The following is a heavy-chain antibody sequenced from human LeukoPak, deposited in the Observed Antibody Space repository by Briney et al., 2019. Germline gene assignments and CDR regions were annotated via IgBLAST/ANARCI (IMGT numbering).Heavy chain of an antibody. CDR3: AKDGPIVLMVYASNWFDP. V-gene: IGHV3-30*02. Sequence: GGSLRLSCAASGFTFSSYWMSWVRQAPGKGLEWVAFIRYDGSNKYYADSVKGRFTISRDNSKNTLYLQMNSLRAEDTAVYYCAKDGPIVLMVYASNWFDPWGQGTLVTVSS. J-gene: IGHJ5*02. D-gene: IGHD2-8*01. CDR2: IRYDGSNK. CDR1: GFTFSSYW.